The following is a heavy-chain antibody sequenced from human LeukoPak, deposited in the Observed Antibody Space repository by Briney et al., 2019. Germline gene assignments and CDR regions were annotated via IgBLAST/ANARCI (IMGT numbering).Heavy chain of an antibody. CDR2: INPSGGST. Sequence: ASVTVSFTASGYTFTKNYMHWVRQAPGQGLEWMGIINPSGGSTRYAEKFQGRVTMTRDTSTSTVYMEVSSLKSEDTAVYYCARGPDSALTGDYWGQGTLVTVSS. J-gene: IGHJ4*02. V-gene: IGHV1-46*01. CDR1: GYTFTKNY. CDR3: ARGPDSALTGDY. D-gene: IGHD7-27*01.